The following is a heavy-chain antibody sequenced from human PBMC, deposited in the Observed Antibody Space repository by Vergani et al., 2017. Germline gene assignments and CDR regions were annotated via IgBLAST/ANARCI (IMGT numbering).Heavy chain of an antibody. D-gene: IGHD3-9*01. V-gene: IGHV5-10-1*01. CDR3: ARTTQTSYDILTGYYVP. Sequence: EVQLVQSGAEVKKPGESLRISCKGSGYSFTSYWISWVRQMPGKGLEWMGRIDPSDSYTNYSPSFQGHVTISADKSISTAYLQWSSLKASDTAMYYCARTTQTSYDILTGYYVPGGQGTLVTVSS. J-gene: IGHJ4*02. CDR1: GYSFTSYW. CDR2: IDPSDSYT.